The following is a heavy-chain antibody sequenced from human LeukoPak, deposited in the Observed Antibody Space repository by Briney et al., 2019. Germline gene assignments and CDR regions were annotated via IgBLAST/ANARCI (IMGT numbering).Heavy chain of an antibody. Sequence: SETLSLTCTVSGGSISSSSYYWGWIRQPPGKGLEWLGSIYYSGSTYYNPSLKSRVTISVDTSKNQFSLKLSSVTAADTAVYYCARRVGYSYGYRYFDYWGQGTLVTVSS. CDR3: ARRVGYSYGYRYFDY. CDR1: GGSISSSSYY. D-gene: IGHD5-18*01. J-gene: IGHJ4*02. CDR2: IYYSGST. V-gene: IGHV4-39*01.